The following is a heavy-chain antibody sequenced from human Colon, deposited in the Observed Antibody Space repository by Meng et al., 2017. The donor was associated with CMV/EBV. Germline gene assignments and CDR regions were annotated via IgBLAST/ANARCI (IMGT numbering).Heavy chain of an antibody. CDR3: ARDIPPTGYSSSWLDFYYYGLDV. Sequence: GESLKISCAASGFTFNNYQMNWVRQAPGKGLEWVSSISNDNSFIHYADSVKGRFTISRDNAKNSLFLQMNGLRVEDTAVYYCARDIPPTGYSSSWLDFYYYGLDVWGQGTTVTVSS. J-gene: IGHJ6*02. CDR2: ISNDNSFI. CDR1: GFTFNNYQ. V-gene: IGHV3-21*06. D-gene: IGHD6-13*01.